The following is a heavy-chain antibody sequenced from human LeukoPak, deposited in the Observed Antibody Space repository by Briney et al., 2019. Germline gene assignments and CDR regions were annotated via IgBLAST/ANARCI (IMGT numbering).Heavy chain of an antibody. CDR2: IYTSGST. D-gene: IGHD3-3*01. Sequence: PSQTLSLTCTVSGGSISSGSYYWSWIRQPAGKGLEWIGRIYTSGSTNYNPSLKSRVTISVDTSKNQFSLKLSSVTAADTAVYYCARDPHAPTIFGVFDPWGQGTLVTVSS. V-gene: IGHV4-61*02. CDR3: ARDPHAPTIFGVFDP. J-gene: IGHJ5*02. CDR1: GGSISSGSYY.